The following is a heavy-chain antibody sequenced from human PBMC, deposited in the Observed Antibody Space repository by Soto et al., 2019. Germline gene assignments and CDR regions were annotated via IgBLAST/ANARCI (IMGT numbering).Heavy chain of an antibody. CDR3: ARGPAYYDSPLGSDY. CDR1: GGSISSYY. D-gene: IGHD3-22*01. J-gene: IGHJ4*02. V-gene: IGHV4-59*01. CDR2: IYYSGST. Sequence: SETLSLTCTVSGGSISSYYWSWIRQPPGKGLEWIGYIYYSGSTNYNPSLKSRVTISVDTSKNQFSLKLSSVTAADTAVYYCARGPAYYDSPLGSDYWGQGTLVTSPQ.